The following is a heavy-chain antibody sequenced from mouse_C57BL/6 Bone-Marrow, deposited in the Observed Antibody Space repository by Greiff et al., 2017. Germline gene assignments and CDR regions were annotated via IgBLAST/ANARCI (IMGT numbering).Heavy chain of an antibody. J-gene: IGHJ3*01. CDR3: ARTYGRETAWFAY. Sequence: QVQLQQSGAELVRPGTSVKVSCKASGYAFTNYLIEWVKQRPGQGLEWIGVINPGSGGTNYNEQFKGKATLTADKSSSTAYMQLSSLTSDDSAVNYCARTYGRETAWFAYWGQGTLVTVSA. CDR2: INPGSGGT. CDR1: GYAFTNYL. D-gene: IGHD1-1*01. V-gene: IGHV1-54*01.